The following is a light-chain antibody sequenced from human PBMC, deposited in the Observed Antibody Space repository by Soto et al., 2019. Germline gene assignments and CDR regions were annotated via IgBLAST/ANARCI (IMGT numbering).Light chain of an antibody. Sequence: QSALTQPASVSGSPGQSITISCTGTSTDVGGYDLVSWYQQYPGQVPKLLLYDVTYRPSGVSHRFTGSKSGNTASLTISGLQAEDEADYYCSSYTGSGILLIFGGETKLTVL. CDR3: SSYTGSGILLI. CDR1: STDVGGYDL. V-gene: IGLV2-14*03. CDR2: DVT. J-gene: IGLJ2*01.